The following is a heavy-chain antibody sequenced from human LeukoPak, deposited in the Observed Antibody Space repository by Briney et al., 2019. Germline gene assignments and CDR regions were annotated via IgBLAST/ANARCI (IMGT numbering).Heavy chain of an antibody. V-gene: IGHV1-8*01. Sequence: ASVKVSCKTSRYTFTSQDMHWVRQAPGQGLEWVGRIKPYNGDTTYSQEFQGRVTMTRNTSISTAYMELSSLTSEDTAVYYCARVKMVRGVIITNYHMDVWGKGTTVTISS. J-gene: IGHJ6*03. CDR2: IKPYNGDT. CDR3: ARVKMVRGVIITNYHMDV. D-gene: IGHD3-10*01. CDR1: RYTFTSQD.